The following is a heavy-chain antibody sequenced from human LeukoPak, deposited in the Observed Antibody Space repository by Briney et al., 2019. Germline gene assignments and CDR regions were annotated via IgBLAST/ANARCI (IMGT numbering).Heavy chain of an antibody. V-gene: IGHV4-34*01. CDR3: ARIPIVGATYYYYYMDV. J-gene: IGHJ6*03. CDR1: GGSFSGYY. Sequence: SETLSLTCGVYGGSFSGYYWSWIRQPPGKGLEWIGEINHSGSTNYNPSLKSRVTISVDTSKNQFSLKLSSVTAADTAVYYCARIPIVGATYYYYYMDVWGKGTTVTVSS. CDR2: INHSGST. D-gene: IGHD1-26*01.